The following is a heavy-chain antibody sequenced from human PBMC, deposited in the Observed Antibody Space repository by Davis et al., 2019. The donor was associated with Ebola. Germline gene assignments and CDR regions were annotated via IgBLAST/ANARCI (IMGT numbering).Heavy chain of an antibody. CDR1: GFTFSSYD. CDR2: IGTAGDT. CDR3: ARDRSGGAFDI. J-gene: IGHJ3*02. Sequence: GESLKISCAASGFTFSSYDMHWVRQPTGKGLEWVSAIGTAGDTYYPGSVKGRFTISRENAKNSLYLQMNSLRAGDTAVYYCARDRSGGAFDIWGQGTMVTVSS. V-gene: IGHV3-13*01. D-gene: IGHD1-26*01.